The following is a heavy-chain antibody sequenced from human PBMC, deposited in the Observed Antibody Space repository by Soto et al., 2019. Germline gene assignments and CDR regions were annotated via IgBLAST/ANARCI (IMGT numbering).Heavy chain of an antibody. CDR1: GFTFSSYW. D-gene: IGHD3-10*01. Sequence: GGSLRLSCEASGFTFSSYWMHWVRQAPGKGLVWISRIKGDASSVNYAASVKGRFTISRDNAKNTLYLQMNSLSAEDTALYYCARGASGRLYFDYWGQGTLVTVSS. CDR3: ARGASGRLYFDY. J-gene: IGHJ4*02. CDR2: IKGDASSV. V-gene: IGHV3-74*01.